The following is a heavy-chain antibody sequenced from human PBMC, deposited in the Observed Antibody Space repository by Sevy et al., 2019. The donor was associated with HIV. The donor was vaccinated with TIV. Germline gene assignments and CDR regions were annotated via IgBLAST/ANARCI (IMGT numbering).Heavy chain of an antibody. CDR1: GFTFSSYG. Sequence: GGSQRLSCAASGFTFSSYGMHWVRQAPGKGLEWVAVVSYDGSNKNYEDSVKGRFTISRDNSKNTLYLQMNSLRAEDTAVYYCAKEVAGKGFDYWGQGTLVTVSS. V-gene: IGHV3-30*18. J-gene: IGHJ4*02. D-gene: IGHD6-19*01. CDR3: AKEVAGKGFDY. CDR2: VSYDGSNK.